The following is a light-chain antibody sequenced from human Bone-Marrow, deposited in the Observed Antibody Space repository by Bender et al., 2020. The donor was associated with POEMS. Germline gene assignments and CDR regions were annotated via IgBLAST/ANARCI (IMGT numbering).Light chain of an antibody. J-gene: IGLJ2*01. CDR2: DDT. CDR1: NIGSKS. CDR3: SSYTSSSTLEVV. Sequence: SYVLTQPPSVSVAPGQTARITCGGNNIGSKSVHWYQQKPGQAPVLVVYDDTDRPSGVSNRFSGSKSGNTASLTISGLQAEDEADYYCSSYTSSSTLEVVFGGGTKLTVL. V-gene: IGLV3-21*02.